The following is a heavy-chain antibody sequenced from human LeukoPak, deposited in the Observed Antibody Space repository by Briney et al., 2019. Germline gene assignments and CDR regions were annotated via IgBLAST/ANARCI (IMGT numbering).Heavy chain of an antibody. V-gene: IGHV3-74*01. D-gene: IGHD3-3*01. CDR1: GFTFSSYW. J-gene: IGHJ4*02. Sequence: GGSLRLSCAASGFTFSSYWMHWVRQAPGKGLVWVSRINSDGSTTSYADSVKGRFTISRDNAKNTLYLQMNSLRAEDTAVYYCASDFWSGYYTPMGVNYWGQGTLVTVSS. CDR2: INSDGSTT. CDR3: ASDFWSGYYTPMGVNY.